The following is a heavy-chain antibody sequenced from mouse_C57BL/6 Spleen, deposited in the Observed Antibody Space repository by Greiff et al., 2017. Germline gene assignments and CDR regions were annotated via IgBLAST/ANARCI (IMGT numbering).Heavy chain of an antibody. J-gene: IGHJ2*01. CDR2: IRLKSDNYAT. D-gene: IGHD1-1*01. CDR3: TETIRYYGSSYGYYFDY. CDR1: GFTFSNYW. Sequence: EVKVEESGGGLVQPGGSMKLSCVASGFTFSNYWMNWVRQSPEKGLEWVAQIRLKSDNYATHYAESVKGRFTISRDDSKSSVYLQMNNLRAEDTGIYYCTETIRYYGSSYGYYFDYWGQGTTLTVSS. V-gene: IGHV6-3*01.